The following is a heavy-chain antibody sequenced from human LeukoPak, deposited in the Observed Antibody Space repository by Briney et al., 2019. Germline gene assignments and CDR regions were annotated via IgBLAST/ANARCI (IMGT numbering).Heavy chain of an antibody. CDR3: AKDSPGYSSSWPRIFDY. CDR2: INRSGGST. CDR1: GFTFSSYA. J-gene: IGHJ4*02. D-gene: IGHD6-13*01. Sequence: GGSLRLSCAASGFTFSSYAMSWVRQPPGKGLEWVSAINRSGGSTYYADSKKGRFTISRDNSKNTLYLQMNSLRAEDTAVYYCAKDSPGYSSSWPRIFDYWGQGTLVTVSS. V-gene: IGHV3-23*01.